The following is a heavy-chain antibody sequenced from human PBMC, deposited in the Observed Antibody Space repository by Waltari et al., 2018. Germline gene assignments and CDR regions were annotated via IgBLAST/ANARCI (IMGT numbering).Heavy chain of an antibody. CDR3: ARANAGRTTAFDI. V-gene: IGHV4-59*11. Sequence: QVQLQESGPRLVKPSETLSLTCTVSGGSISGPYWSWVRQPPGKGLEWIGDIYNTENTNYNPSLQSRVSISLDTSKNQFSLKLSAVTATDTAVYYCARANAGRTTAFDIWGQGTMVTVS. D-gene: IGHD6-13*01. CDR1: GGSISGPY. J-gene: IGHJ3*02. CDR2: IYNTENT.